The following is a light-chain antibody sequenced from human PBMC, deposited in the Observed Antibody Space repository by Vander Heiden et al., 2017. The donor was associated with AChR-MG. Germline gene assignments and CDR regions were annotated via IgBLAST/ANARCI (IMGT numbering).Light chain of an antibody. CDR1: KLGDKY. V-gene: IGLV3-1*01. CDR3: QAWDSSTAVVV. J-gene: IGLJ2*01. Sequence: SYELTQPPSVSVSPGQTASITCSGDKLGDKYASWYQQKPGQSPVLVIYQDSKRPSGIPERFSGSSSGNTATLTISGTQAMDEADYYCQAWDSSTAVVVFGGGTKLTVL. CDR2: QDS.